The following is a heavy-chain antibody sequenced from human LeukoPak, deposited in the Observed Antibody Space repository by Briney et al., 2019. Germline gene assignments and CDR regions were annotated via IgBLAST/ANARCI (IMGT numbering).Heavy chain of an antibody. CDR2: ISGSGGNT. CDR3: AKKAVGKTGDPGPFAG. CDR1: GFTFSSYA. V-gene: IGHV3-23*01. Sequence: GGSLRLSCAASGFTFSSYAMSWVRQAPGKGLEWVSAISGSGGNTYYADSVKGRFTISRDNSKNTLYLQMNSLRAEDTAVYYWAKKAVGKTGDPGPFAGWGQGTLVTVSS. J-gene: IGHJ4*02. D-gene: IGHD4-17*01.